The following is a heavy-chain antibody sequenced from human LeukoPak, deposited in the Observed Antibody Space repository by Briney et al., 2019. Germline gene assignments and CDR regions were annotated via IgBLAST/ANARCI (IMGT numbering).Heavy chain of an antibody. V-gene: IGHV1-18*01. CDR1: GYTFTSYG. Sequence: KPGASVKVSCKASGYTFTSYGISWVRQAPGQGLEWMGWISAYNGNTNYAQKLQGRVTMTTDTSTSTAYMELRSLRSDDTAVYYCALVLWFGELSPFDYWGQGTLVTVSS. CDR3: ALVLWFGELSPFDY. D-gene: IGHD3-10*01. J-gene: IGHJ4*02. CDR2: ISAYNGNT.